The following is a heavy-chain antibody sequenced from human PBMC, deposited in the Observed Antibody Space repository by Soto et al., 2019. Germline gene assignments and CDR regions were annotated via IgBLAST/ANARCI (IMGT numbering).Heavy chain of an antibody. CDR2: ISSSSSTI. CDR1: GFTFSSYS. D-gene: IGHD1-1*01. Sequence: PGGSLRLSCAASGFTFSSYSMNWVRQAPGKGLEWVSYISSSSSTIYYADSVKGRFTISRDNAKNSLYLQMNSLRAEDTAVYYCARDRSTRPNWFDPSGQGTLVTVSS. V-gene: IGHV3-48*01. CDR3: ARDRSTRPNWFDP. J-gene: IGHJ5*02.